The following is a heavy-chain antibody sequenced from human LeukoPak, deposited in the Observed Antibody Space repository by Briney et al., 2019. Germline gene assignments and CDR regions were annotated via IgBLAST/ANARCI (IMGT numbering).Heavy chain of an antibody. CDR1: GGSISSSSYY. CDR3: ARGWAHIAAAKGNFDY. Sequence: SETLSLTCTVSGGSISSSSYYWSWIRQPPGKGLEWIGYIYYSGSTNYNPSLKSRVTISVDTSKNQFSLKLSSVTAADTAVYYCARGWAHIAAAKGNFDYWGQGTLVTVSS. J-gene: IGHJ4*02. CDR2: IYYSGST. V-gene: IGHV4-61*01. D-gene: IGHD6-13*01.